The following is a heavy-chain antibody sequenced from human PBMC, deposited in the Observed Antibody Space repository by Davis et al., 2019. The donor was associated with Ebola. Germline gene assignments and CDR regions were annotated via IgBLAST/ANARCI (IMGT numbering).Heavy chain of an antibody. Sequence: ASVKVSCKASGYTFTSYGISWVRQAPGQGLEWMGWISAYNGNTNYAQKLQGRVTMTTDTSTSTAYMELRSLRSDDTAVYYCAGESGYGSWYYYYGMDVWGQGTTVTVSS. CDR3: AGESGYGSWYYYYGMDV. J-gene: IGHJ6*02. CDR2: ISAYNGNT. D-gene: IGHD5-12*01. V-gene: IGHV1-18*01. CDR1: GYTFTSYG.